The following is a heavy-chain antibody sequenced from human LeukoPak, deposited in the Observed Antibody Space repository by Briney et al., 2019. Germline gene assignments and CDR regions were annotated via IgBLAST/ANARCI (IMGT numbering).Heavy chain of an antibody. CDR1: GFTCSSYS. D-gene: IGHD3-22*01. CDR2: ISSSSSYI. J-gene: IGHJ4*02. V-gene: IGHV3-21*01. CDR3: ARSSTTYYYVSGSHY. Sequence: PGGSLRLSCAASGFTCSSYSMNWVHQAPGKELEWVSSISSSSSYIYYADSVKGRFTISRDNAKNSLYLQMNSLRAEDTAVYYCARSSTTYYYVSGSHYWGQGTLVTVSS.